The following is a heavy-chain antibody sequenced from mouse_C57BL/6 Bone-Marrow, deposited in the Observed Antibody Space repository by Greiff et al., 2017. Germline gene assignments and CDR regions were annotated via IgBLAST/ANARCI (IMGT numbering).Heavy chain of an antibody. V-gene: IGHV2-5*01. CDR2: IWRGGST. J-gene: IGHJ4*01. D-gene: IGHD2-4*01. CDR1: GFSLTSYG. Sequence: QVQLKESGPGLVQPSQSLSITCTVSGFSLTSYGVHWVRQSPGKGLEWLGVIWRGGSTDYNAAFMSRLSITKDNSKSQVFFKMNSLQADDTAIYYCAKSYDYDERAMDYWGQGTSVTVSS. CDR3: AKSYDYDERAMDY.